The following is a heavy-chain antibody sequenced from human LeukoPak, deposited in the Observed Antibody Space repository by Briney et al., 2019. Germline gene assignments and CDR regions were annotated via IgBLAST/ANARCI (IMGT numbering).Heavy chain of an antibody. CDR2: IGTTVGNT. V-gene: IGHV3-23*01. J-gene: IGHJ5*02. D-gene: IGHD3-22*01. Sequence: GGSLRLSCAASGFTFATAGLSWVRQAPGKGPEWVSSIGTTVGNTYYADSVKGRFTISRDNSKNTLYLQMTSLRAEDTAVYYCARGRGLGPWGQGTLVTVSS. CDR3: ARGRGLGP. CDR1: GFTFATAG.